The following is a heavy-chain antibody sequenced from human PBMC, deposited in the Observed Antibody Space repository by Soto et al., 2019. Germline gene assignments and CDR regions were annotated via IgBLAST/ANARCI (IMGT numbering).Heavy chain of an antibody. CDR2: IKSKTDGGTT. CDR1: GFTFSNAW. V-gene: IGHV3-15*01. Sequence: GGSLRLSCAASGFTFSNAWMSWVRQAPGKGLEWVGRIKSKTDGGTTDYAAPVKGRFTISRDDSKNTLYLQMNSLKTEDTAVYYCTTDQLLYGIYYYMDVWGKGTTVTVSS. D-gene: IGHD2-2*02. CDR3: TTDQLLYGIYYYMDV. J-gene: IGHJ6*03.